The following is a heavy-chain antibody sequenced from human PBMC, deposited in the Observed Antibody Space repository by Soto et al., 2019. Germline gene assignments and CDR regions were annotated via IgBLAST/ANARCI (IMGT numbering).Heavy chain of an antibody. J-gene: IGHJ6*02. Sequence: PGGSLRLSCAASGFTFSSYAMPWVRQAPGKGLEWVAAMCGGGGNKYYADSVKGRFTISRDNSKNTLYLQMNSLRAEDTAVYYCARDGYYDSSGYYLPPGRVAESGMDVWGQGTTVTVSS. CDR3: ARDGYYDSSGYYLPPGRVAESGMDV. V-gene: IGHV3-30-3*01. D-gene: IGHD3-22*01. CDR1: GFTFSSYA. CDR2: MCGGGGNK.